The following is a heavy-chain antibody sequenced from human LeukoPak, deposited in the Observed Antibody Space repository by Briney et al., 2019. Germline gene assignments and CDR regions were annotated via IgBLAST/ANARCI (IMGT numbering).Heavy chain of an antibody. J-gene: IGHJ4*02. Sequence: ASVKVSCKASGYTFTSYDINWVRQATGQGLEWMGWMNPNSGNTGYAQKFQGRVTMTGNASISTAYMELSSLRSEDTAVYYCARAFPGTKYSSGRSNDYWGQGTLVTVSS. CDR1: GYTFTSYD. CDR2: MNPNSGNT. CDR3: ARAFPGTKYSSGRSNDY. V-gene: IGHV1-8*01. D-gene: IGHD6-19*01.